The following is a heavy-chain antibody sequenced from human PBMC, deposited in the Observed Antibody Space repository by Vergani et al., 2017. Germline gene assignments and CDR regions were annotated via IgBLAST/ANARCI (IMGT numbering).Heavy chain of an antibody. CDR3: ARSSLRLYYYFQY. J-gene: IGHJ4*02. CDR1: GFTFSDYG. V-gene: IGHV3-30*02. Sequence: QVYLVESGGGVVQPGGSLKLSCAASGFTFSDYGIHWVRQAPGKGLEWVTFIRYDGNNKYYADSVKGRFTISRDISKNIVYLQMNYLKTEDTAVYYCARSSLRLYYYFQYWGQGTLVTVSS. D-gene: IGHD3-16*02. CDR2: IRYDGNNK.